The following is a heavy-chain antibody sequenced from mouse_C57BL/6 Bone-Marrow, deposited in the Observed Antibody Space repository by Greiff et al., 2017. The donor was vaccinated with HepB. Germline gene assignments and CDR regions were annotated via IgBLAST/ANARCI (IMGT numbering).Heavy chain of an antibody. CDR2: ISYDGSN. CDR3: ARGANYYGSSDYYAMDY. CDR1: GYSITSGYY. J-gene: IGHJ4*01. Sequence: EVKLQESGPGLVKPSQSLSLTCSVTGYSITSGYYWNWIRQFPGNKLEWMGYISYDGSNNYNPSLKNRISITRDTSKNQFFLKLNSVTTEDTATYYCARGANYYGSSDYYAMDYWGQGTSVTVSS. D-gene: IGHD1-1*01. V-gene: IGHV3-6*01.